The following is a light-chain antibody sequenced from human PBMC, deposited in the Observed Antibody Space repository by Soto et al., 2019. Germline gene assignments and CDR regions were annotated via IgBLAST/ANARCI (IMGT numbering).Light chain of an antibody. CDR3: QQYNSYLFT. CDR1: QSISSW. Sequence: DIQMTQSPSTLSAPVGDRVTITCRASQSISSWLAWYQQKPGKAPKLLIYDASRLESGVPSRFSGSGSGTEFTLTVSSLQPDDFATYYCQQYNSYLFTFGPGTKVDIK. J-gene: IGKJ3*01. V-gene: IGKV1-5*01. CDR2: DAS.